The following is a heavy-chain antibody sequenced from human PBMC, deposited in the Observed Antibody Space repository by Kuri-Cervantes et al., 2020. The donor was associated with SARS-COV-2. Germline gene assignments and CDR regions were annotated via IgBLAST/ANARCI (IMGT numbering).Heavy chain of an antibody. Sequence: SETLSLTCTVSGDSVSSGNYYWSWIRQPPGKGLEWIGYNYHSGNTNYNPSLKSRVSISVDMSRNQFSLKLSPVTAADTAVYYCARYPTGSSGWYSSDAFDIWGQGTMVTVSS. J-gene: IGHJ3*02. D-gene: IGHD6-19*01. CDR3: ARYPTGSSGWYSSDAFDI. CDR2: NYHSGNT. V-gene: IGHV4-61*01. CDR1: GDSVSSGNYY.